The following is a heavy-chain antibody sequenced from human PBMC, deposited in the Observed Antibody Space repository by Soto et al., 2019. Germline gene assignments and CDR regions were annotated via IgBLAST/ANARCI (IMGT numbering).Heavy chain of an antibody. Sequence: GGSLRLSCAASGFTFSSYSMNWVRQAPGKGLEWVSYISSSSSTIYYADSVKGRFTISRDNAKNSLYLQMNSLRAEDTAVYYCARDQHSSSSPYYYYYYMDVWGKGTTVTVSS. J-gene: IGHJ6*03. CDR2: ISSSSSTI. D-gene: IGHD6-6*01. CDR1: GFTFSSYS. V-gene: IGHV3-48*01. CDR3: ARDQHSSSSPYYYYYYMDV.